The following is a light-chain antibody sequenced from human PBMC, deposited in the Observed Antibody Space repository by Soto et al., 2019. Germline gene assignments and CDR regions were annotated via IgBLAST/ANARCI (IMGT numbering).Light chain of an antibody. V-gene: IGKV3D-15*01. CDR1: QSVFSS. CDR2: AAS. CDR3: QQGNTWPWT. Sequence: EIVMTQSPATLSVSPGERATLSCRASQSVFSSLAWYQQKPGQAPRLLIYAASDRATGIPGRFSGSGSGTDFTLIISSLEPEDFAFYYCQQGNTWPWTFGQGTKVDNK. J-gene: IGKJ1*01.